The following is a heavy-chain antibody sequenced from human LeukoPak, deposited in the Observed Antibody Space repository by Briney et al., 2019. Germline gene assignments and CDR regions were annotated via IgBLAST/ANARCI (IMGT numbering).Heavy chain of an antibody. Sequence: GASVKVSCKASGYTFTSYGISWVRQAPGQGLEWMGWINPNSGGTNYAQKFQGRVTMTRDTSISTAYMELSRLRSDDTAVYYCARDQGYSYGNYYYYYMDVWGKGTTVTISS. CDR2: INPNSGGT. V-gene: IGHV1-2*02. CDR3: ARDQGYSYGNYYYYYMDV. J-gene: IGHJ6*03. D-gene: IGHD5-18*01. CDR1: GYTFTSYG.